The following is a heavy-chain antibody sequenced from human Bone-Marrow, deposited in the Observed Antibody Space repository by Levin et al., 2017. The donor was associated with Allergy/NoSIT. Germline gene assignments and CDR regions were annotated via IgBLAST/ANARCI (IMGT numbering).Heavy chain of an antibody. CDR1: GVSITSGSYY. CDR3: ARVLQYSYYYTDV. J-gene: IGHJ6*03. CDR2: SYTSGNI. Sequence: LRLSCTVSGVSITSGSYYWSWIRQPAGKGLELIGHSYTSGNITYNPSLKSRVTISLDTSKNQFSLKLRSVTAADTAVYYCARVLQYSYYYTDVWGKGTMVTVSS. D-gene: IGHD2-21*01. V-gene: IGHV4-61*09.